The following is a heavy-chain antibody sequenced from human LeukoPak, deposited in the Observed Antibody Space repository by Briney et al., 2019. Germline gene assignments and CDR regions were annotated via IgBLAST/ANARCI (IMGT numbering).Heavy chain of an antibody. D-gene: IGHD2-2*02. CDR2: IYTSGST. CDR1: GGSISSYY. V-gene: IGHV4-4*09. CDR3: ARRGEPAAIGIWFDP. Sequence: SETLSLTCTVSGGSISSYYWSWIRQPPGKGLEWIGYIYTSGSTNYNPSLKSRVTISVDTSKNQFSLKLSSVAAADTAVYYCARRGEPAAIGIWFDPWGQGTLVTVSS. J-gene: IGHJ5*02.